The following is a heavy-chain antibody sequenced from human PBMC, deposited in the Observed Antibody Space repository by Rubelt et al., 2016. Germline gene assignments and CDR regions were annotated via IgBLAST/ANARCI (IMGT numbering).Heavy chain of an antibody. CDR3: ARDLGRSGYASCSDY. CDR2: ISHSGGT. V-gene: IGHV4-38-2*02. J-gene: IGHJ4*02. CDR1: GYSISSGYY. Sequence: QVQLQESGPGLVKPSETLSLTCTVSGYSISSGYYWGWIRQPPGKGLEWIGTISHSGGTFYSPSLKSRVTISADTSKNQFSLKRSAVAASDTAVYYCARDLGRSGYASCSDYWGRGTLVTVSS. D-gene: IGHD5-12*01.